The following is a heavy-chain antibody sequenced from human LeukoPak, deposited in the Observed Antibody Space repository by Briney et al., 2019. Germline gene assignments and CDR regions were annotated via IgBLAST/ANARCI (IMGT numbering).Heavy chain of an antibody. CDR2: ISNVGLTT. Sequence: GGSLRFSCTASAFTLGDFYMSWIRQAPGKGLEWIAYISNVGLTTYYAESVKGRFTISRDNAKNSLYLQMNSLRAEDTAVYYCACDFRYLGHDFWGQGTLVTVSS. V-gene: IGHV3-11*01. J-gene: IGHJ4*02. CDR1: AFTLGDFY. D-gene: IGHD2-21*02. CDR3: ACDFRYLGHDF.